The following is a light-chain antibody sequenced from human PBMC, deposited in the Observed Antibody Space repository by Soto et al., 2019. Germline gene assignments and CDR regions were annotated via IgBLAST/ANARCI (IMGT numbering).Light chain of an antibody. Sequence: DIVLTQSPGTLSLSPGDRATLSCRASLNFSSNYLTRYQHKPGQAPRLLIYVASKRATGIPARFSGHRSGTDYTHIYIRLETEDLAVYNGQQYGTAPPRYIFGQGTKLEIK. J-gene: IGKJ2*01. CDR2: VAS. CDR1: LNFSSNY. CDR3: QQYGTAPPRYI. V-gene: IGKV3-20*01.